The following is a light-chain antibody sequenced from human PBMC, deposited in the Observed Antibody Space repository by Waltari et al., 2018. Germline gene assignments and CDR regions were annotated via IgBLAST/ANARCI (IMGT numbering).Light chain of an antibody. CDR1: ESIASH. CDR2: DAS. V-gene: IGKV3-11*01. CDR3: QQGSMWPLT. Sequence: EIVLTQSPATLSLSPGQRATLSCRASESIASHLAWFRQKPGQPPRLPIYDASTRATGIPARFSGSGFGTDFTLTISSLEPEDFAVYFCQQGSMWPLTFGGGTTVEIK. J-gene: IGKJ4*01.